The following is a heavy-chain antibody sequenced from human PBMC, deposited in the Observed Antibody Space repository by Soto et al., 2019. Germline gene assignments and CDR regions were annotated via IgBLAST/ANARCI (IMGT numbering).Heavy chain of an antibody. V-gene: IGHV3-33*01. D-gene: IGHD1-20*01. CDR1: GFDFKTYG. Sequence: QGQLVESGGGVVQPGRPLRLSCVASGFDFKTYGMHWVRQAPGKGLEWVAVIGFDGTNIHYSDSVRGRFSISRDNSENTVSLQMNSLRLEDTALYYCVRTACVINNCSYRGVRWGQGTLVTV. CDR2: IGFDGTNI. CDR3: VRTACVINNCSYRGVR. J-gene: IGHJ4*02.